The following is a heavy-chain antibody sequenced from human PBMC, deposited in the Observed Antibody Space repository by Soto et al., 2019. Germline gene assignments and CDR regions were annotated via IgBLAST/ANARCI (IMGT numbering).Heavy chain of an antibody. Sequence: QVQLVQSGAEVKQPGSSVKVSCKASGGTFSSYAISWVRQAPGQGLEWMGGIIPIFGTANYAQKFQGRVTITADESTSTAYMELSSLRSEDTAVYYCARDWGRTYYYDSSGYGWFDPWGQGPLVTVSS. V-gene: IGHV1-69*12. CDR3: ARDWGRTYYYDSSGYGWFDP. CDR1: GGTFSSYA. J-gene: IGHJ5*02. CDR2: IIPIFGTA. D-gene: IGHD3-22*01.